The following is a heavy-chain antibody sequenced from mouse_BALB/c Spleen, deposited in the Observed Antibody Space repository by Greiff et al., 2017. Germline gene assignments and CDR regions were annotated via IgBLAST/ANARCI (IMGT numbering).Heavy chain of an antibody. Sequence: VQLQQSAAALARPGASVKMSCKASGYTFTSYTMHWVKQRPGQGLEWIGYINPSSGYTEYNQKFKDKTTLTADKSSSTAYMQLSSLTAEDSAVYYCARSGDGNYGDDYEAMDYWGQGTSVTVSA. CDR3: ARSGDGNYGDDYEAMDY. V-gene: IGHV1-4*02. CDR2: INPSSGYT. J-gene: IGHJ4*01. D-gene: IGHD2-1*01. CDR1: GYTFTSYT.